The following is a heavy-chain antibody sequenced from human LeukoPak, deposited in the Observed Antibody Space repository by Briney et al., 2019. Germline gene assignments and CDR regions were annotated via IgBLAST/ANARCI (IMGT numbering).Heavy chain of an antibody. Sequence: TPSETLSLTCTVSGVSISSSNSYWGWIRQPPGKGLEWIGSIYYSGNTYYNASLKSQVSISIDTSKNQFSLRLTSVTAADTAVYYCARQTGSGLFILPGGQGTLVPVSS. CDR1: GVSISSSNSY. CDR3: ARQTGSGLFILP. D-gene: IGHD3/OR15-3a*01. CDR2: IYYSGNT. J-gene: IGHJ4*02. V-gene: IGHV4-39*01.